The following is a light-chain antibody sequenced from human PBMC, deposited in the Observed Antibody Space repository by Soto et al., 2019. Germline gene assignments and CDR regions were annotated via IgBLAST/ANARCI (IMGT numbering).Light chain of an antibody. CDR2: GAS. J-gene: IGKJ4*01. CDR3: QQYNNWPLT. V-gene: IGKV3-15*01. CDR1: QSVSNN. Sequence: ERVMTQSPATLSVSPGERATLSCRASQSVSNNLAWYQQKPGQPPRLLIDGASTRATGVPARFSGSGSGTEFTLTISSLQSEDFGIYYCQQYNNWPLTFGGGTKVEMK.